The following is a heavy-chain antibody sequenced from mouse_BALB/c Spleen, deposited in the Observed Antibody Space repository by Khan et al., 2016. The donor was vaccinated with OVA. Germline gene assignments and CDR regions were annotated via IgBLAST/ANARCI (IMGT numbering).Heavy chain of an antibody. CDR2: ISHSGVT. CDR3: ARGNYYGYYFDY. CDR1: GYSITSGYA. J-gene: IGHJ2*01. D-gene: IGHD1-1*01. Sequence: EVQLQESGPGLVKPSQSLSLTCTVTGYSITSGYAWNWIRQFPGNKLEWMGYISHSGVTSYTPSLKSRISITRDTSKNQFFLQLTSVTTEDTATYYCARGNYYGYYFDYWGQGTTLTVSS. V-gene: IGHV3-2*02.